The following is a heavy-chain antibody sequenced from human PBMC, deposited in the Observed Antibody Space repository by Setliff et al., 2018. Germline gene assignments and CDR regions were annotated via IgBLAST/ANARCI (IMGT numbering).Heavy chain of an antibody. V-gene: IGHV4-39*01. CDR2: IYYSGKT. J-gene: IGHJ5*02. CDR1: GASVSNVNYY. D-gene: IGHD2-15*01. Sequence: SETLSLTCSVSGASVSNVNYYWGWIRQPPGKGLEWVGSIYYSGKTYSNPSFKSRVTMSVDKSKNQFSLKLSSVTAADTAVYYCARLYIVVVVAATPAWFDPWGQGTLVTVSS. CDR3: ARLYIVVVVAATPAWFDP.